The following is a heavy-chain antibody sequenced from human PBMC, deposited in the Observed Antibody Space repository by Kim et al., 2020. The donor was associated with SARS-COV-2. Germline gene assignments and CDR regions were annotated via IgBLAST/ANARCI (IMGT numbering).Heavy chain of an antibody. D-gene: IGHD6-13*01. CDR2: ISYDGSNK. Sequence: GGSLRLSCAASGFTFSSYAMHWVRQAPGKGLEWVAVISYDGSNKYYADSVKGRFTISRDNSKNTLYLQMNSLRAEDTAVYYCARGKQQPAKAFDYWGQGTLVTVSS. J-gene: IGHJ4*02. V-gene: IGHV3-30*04. CDR1: GFTFSSYA. CDR3: ARGKQQPAKAFDY.